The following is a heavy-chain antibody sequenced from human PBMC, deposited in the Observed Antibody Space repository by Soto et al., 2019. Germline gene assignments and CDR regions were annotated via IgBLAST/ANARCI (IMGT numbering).Heavy chain of an antibody. CDR3: ARLWFGEPVDY. Sequence: SETLSLTCTVSGGSISSYYWSWIRQPPGKGLEWIGYIYYSGSTNYNPSLKSRVTISVDTSKNQFSLKLSSVTAADMAVYYCARLWFGEPVDYWGQGTLVTVSS. D-gene: IGHD3-10*01. V-gene: IGHV4-59*08. CDR2: IYYSGST. CDR1: GGSISSYY. J-gene: IGHJ4*02.